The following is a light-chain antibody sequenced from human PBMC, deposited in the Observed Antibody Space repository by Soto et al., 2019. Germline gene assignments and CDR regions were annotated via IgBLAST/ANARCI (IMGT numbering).Light chain of an antibody. CDR3: QQYNNWPFS. V-gene: IGKV3D-15*01. CDR2: GAS. CDR1: QRISSN. Sequence: EIVMTQSPDTLSVSPGERATLSCRASQRISSNLAWYQQKPGQAPRLLIYGASNRATGIPDRFSGSGYGTDFTLTISRLEPEDSAVYFCQQYNNWPFSFGQGTRLEIK. J-gene: IGKJ5*01.